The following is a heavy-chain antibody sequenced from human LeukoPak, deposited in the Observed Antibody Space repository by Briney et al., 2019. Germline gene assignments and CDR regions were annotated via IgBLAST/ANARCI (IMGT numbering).Heavy chain of an antibody. CDR3: AKANWISNADAVW. CDR2: IRGGGET. Sequence: GGSLRLSCAASGFCFSNLAMSWVRQAPARGPEGLSSIRGGGETSSSDSGKARLTLSREDSRNPVYLPMTNLRVEDTAIYYCAKANWISNADAVWWGQGTQVTVSS. V-gene: IGHV3-23*01. J-gene: IGHJ4*02. CDR1: GFCFSNLA. D-gene: IGHD1-1*01.